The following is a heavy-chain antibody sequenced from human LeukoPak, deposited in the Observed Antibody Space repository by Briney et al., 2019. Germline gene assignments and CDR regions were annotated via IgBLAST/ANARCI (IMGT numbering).Heavy chain of an antibody. J-gene: IGHJ5*02. Sequence: SETLSLTCTVSSGSISSTSYYWGWIRQPPGKGLEWLGSIYYTGNTYYNPSLKSRVTISVDTSKNQFSLKLNFVTAADTAVYYCARDEAVAGTSAWGQGTLVTVSS. D-gene: IGHD6-19*01. V-gene: IGHV4-39*07. CDR3: ARDEAVAGTSA. CDR2: IYYTGNT. CDR1: SGSISSTSYY.